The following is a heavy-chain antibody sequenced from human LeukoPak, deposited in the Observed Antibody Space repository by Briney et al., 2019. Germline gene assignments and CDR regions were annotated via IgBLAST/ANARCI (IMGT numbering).Heavy chain of an antibody. CDR1: GGSISSGDYY. Sequence: SETLSLTCTVSGGSISSGDYYWSWIRQPPGKGREWIGYIYYSGSTYYNPSLKSRVTISVDTSKNQFSLKLSSVTAADTAVYYCASSIISTPSRFDPWGQGTLVTVSS. CDR2: IYYSGST. CDR3: ASSIISTPSRFDP. D-gene: IGHD3-10*01. V-gene: IGHV4-30-4*08. J-gene: IGHJ5*02.